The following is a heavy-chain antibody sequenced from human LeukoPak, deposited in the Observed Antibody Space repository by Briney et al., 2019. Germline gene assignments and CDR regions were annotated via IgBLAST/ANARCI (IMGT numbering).Heavy chain of an antibody. CDR2: IWYDGSNI. V-gene: IGHV3-33*01. Sequence: PGTSLPLACAASGISFSSHGMHWVRQPPGKGLEWVAVIWYDGSNIYYSDSVKGRFTISRDNSKNTPYLQMNSLRAEDTALYYCARARNDYDSNGFSLLDYWGQGTLVTVSS. J-gene: IGHJ4*02. CDR3: ARARNDYDSNGFSLLDY. CDR1: GISFSSHG. D-gene: IGHD3-22*01.